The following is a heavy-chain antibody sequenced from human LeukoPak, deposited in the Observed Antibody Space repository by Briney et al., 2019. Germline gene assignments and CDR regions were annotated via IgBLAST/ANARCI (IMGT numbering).Heavy chain of an antibody. CDR2: ISAYNGNT. CDR3: ATVTPVGATRGWFDP. J-gene: IGHJ5*02. D-gene: IGHD1-26*01. CDR1: GYTFTSYG. Sequence: GASVKVSCKASGYTFTSYGISWARQAPGQGLEWMGWISAYNGNTNYAQKLQGRVTMTTDTSTSTAYMELRSLRSDDTAVYYCATVTPVGATRGWFDPWGQGTLVTVSS. V-gene: IGHV1-18*01.